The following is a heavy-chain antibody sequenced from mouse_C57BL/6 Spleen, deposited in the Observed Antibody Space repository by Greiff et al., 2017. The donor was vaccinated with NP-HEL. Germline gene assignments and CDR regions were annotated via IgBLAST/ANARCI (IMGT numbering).Heavy chain of an antibody. CDR1: GYTFTSYT. J-gene: IGHJ2*01. V-gene: IGHV1-4*01. Sequence: QVQLQQSGAELARPGASVKMSCKASGYTFTSYTMHWVNQRPGQGLEWIGYINPSSGYTKYNQKFKDKATLTADESSSTAYMQLSSLTSEDSAVYYCARSEYYSNYFDYWGQGTTLTVSS. D-gene: IGHD2-5*01. CDR2: INPSSGYT. CDR3: ARSEYYSNYFDY.